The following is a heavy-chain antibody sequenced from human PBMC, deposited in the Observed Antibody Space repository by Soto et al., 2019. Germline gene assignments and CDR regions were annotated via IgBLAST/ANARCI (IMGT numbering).Heavy chain of an antibody. CDR2: ISGGST. CDR3: AKTHTRPNWFDP. D-gene: IGHD3-3*01. CDR1: GFTFSSYA. Sequence: EVQLLESGGGLVQPGGSLRLSCAASGFTFSSYAMSWVRQAPGKGLEWVSAISGGSTYYADSVKGRFTISRDNSKNTLYLQMNSLRAEDTAVYYCAKTHTRPNWFDPWGQGTLVTVS. J-gene: IGHJ5*02. V-gene: IGHV3-23*01.